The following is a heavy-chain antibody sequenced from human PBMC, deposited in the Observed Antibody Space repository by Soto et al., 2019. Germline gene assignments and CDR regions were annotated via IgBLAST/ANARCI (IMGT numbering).Heavy chain of an antibody. CDR2: ISYDGSNK. CDR1: GFTFSSYG. D-gene: IGHD2-2*02. Sequence: SLRLSCAASGFTFSSYGMHWVRQAPGKGLEWVAAISYDGSNKYYADSVKGRFTISRDNSKNTLYLQMNSLRAEDTAVYYCAKDQIGYCSSTSCYIDSYDYYGMDVWGQGTTVTVSS. J-gene: IGHJ6*02. V-gene: IGHV3-30*18. CDR3: AKDQIGYCSSTSCYIDSYDYYGMDV.